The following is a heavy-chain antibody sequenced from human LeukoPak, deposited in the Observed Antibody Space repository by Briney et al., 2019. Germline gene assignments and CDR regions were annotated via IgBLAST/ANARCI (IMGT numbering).Heavy chain of an antibody. CDR1: GFTFGDYA. V-gene: IGHV3-7*01. CDR2: IKQDGSEK. D-gene: IGHD3-3*01. CDR3: ARGIQRITIFGVVITHYFDY. Sequence: GGSLRLSCTASGFTFGDYAMTWVRQAPGKGLEWVANIKQDGSEKYYVDSVKGRFTISRDNAKNSLYLQMNSLRAEDTAVYYCARGIQRITIFGVVITHYFDYWGQGTLVTVSS. J-gene: IGHJ4*02.